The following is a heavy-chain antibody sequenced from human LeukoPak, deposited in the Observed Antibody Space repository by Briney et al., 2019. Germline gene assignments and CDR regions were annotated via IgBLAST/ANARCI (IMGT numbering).Heavy chain of an antibody. CDR1: GGSISSGSYY. D-gene: IGHD3-22*01. CDR3: ARFRPYYYDSSGYLYAFDI. J-gene: IGHJ3*02. Sequence: SETLSLTCTVSGGSISSGSYYWSWIRQHPGKGLEWIGYIYYSGSTYYNPSLKSRVTISVDTSKNQFSLKLSSVTAADTAVYYCARFRPYYYDSSGYLYAFDIWGQGTMVTVSS. CDR2: IYYSGST. V-gene: IGHV4-31*03.